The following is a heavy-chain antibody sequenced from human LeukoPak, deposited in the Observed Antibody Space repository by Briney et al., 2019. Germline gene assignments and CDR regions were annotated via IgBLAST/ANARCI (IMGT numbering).Heavy chain of an antibody. V-gene: IGHV1-69*05. CDR2: IIPIFGTA. CDR3: ARGHNSGYDMYYYDAYYYYYMDV. J-gene: IGHJ6*03. Sequence: GASVKVSCKAPGGTFSSYAISWVRQAPGQGLEWMGGIIPIFGTANYAQKFQGRVTITTDESTSTAYMELSSLRSEDTAVYYCARGHNSGYDMYYYDAYYYYYMDVWGKGTTVTVSS. CDR1: GGTFSSYA. D-gene: IGHD3-22*01.